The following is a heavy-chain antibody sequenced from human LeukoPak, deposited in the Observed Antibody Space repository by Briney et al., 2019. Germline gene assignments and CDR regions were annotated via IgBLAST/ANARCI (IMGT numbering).Heavy chain of an antibody. CDR3: VKVRIASSLFDY. D-gene: IGHD2-15*01. Sequence: GGSLRLSCSASGFTFSTYAMHWGRQAPGKGLEYVSGISTNGGSTYYTDSVKGRFTISRDNSKNTLYLQMSSLRAEDTAVYYCVKVRIASSLFDYWGQGTLVTVSS. V-gene: IGHV3-64D*09. CDR1: GFTFSTYA. CDR2: ISTNGGST. J-gene: IGHJ4*02.